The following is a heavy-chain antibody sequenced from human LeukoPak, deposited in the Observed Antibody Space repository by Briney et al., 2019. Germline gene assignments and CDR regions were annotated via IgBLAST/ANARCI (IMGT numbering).Heavy chain of an antibody. V-gene: IGHV3-74*01. CDR2: INSDGSST. J-gene: IGHJ4*02. CDR3: ASLDY. CDR1: GFTFSIYW. Sequence: GRSLSLSCAASGFTFSIYWMHWVRQAQGKVLVWVSSINSDGSSTSYADSVKGRFTISRDNAKNTLYLQMNTLRAEDTAVYYCASLDYWGQGTPVTVSS.